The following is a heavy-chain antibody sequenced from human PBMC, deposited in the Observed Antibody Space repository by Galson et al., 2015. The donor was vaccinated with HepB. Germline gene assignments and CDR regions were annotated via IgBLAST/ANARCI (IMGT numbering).Heavy chain of an antibody. J-gene: IGHJ6*03. V-gene: IGHV3-49*03. CDR2: IRSKAYGGTT. D-gene: IGHD4-11*01. CDR1: GLTFGDYA. Sequence: SLRLSCAASGLTFGDYAMSWFRQAPGKGLEWVGFIRSKAYGGTTEYAASVKGRFTISRDDSKSIAYLQMNSLKTEDTAVYYCTRERGLQRIYYYYYYYMDVWGKGTTVTVSS. CDR3: TRERGLQRIYYYYYYYMDV.